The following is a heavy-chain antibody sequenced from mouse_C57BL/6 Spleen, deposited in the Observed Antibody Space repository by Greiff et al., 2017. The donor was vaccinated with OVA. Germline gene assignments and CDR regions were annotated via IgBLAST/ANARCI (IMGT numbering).Heavy chain of an antibody. Sequence: QVQLQQSGAELARPGASVKMSCKASGYTFTSYTMHWVKQRPGQGLEWIGYINPSSGYTKYNQKFKDKATLTADKSSSTAYMQLSSLTSEDSAVYYCAREEIYYLAMDYWGQGTSVTVSS. V-gene: IGHV1-4*01. D-gene: IGHD2-1*01. CDR1: GYTFTSYT. J-gene: IGHJ4*01. CDR3: AREEIYYLAMDY. CDR2: INPSSGYT.